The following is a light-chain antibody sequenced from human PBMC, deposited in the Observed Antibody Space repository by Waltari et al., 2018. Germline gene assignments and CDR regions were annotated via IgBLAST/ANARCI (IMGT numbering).Light chain of an antibody. CDR3: SSDTSSSTPRV. CDR1: SSDVGGYNY. V-gene: IGLV2-14*01. J-gene: IGLJ3*02. CDR2: EVS. Sequence: QSALTQPASVSGSPGQSITISCTGTSSDVGGYNYVSWYQQHPGKAPKLMIYEVSNRPSGVSNRFSGSKSGNTASLTISGLQAEDEADYYCSSDTSSSTPRVFGGGTKLTVL.